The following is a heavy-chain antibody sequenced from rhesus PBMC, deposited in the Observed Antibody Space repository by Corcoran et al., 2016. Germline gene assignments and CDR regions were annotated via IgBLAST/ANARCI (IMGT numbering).Heavy chain of an antibody. J-gene: IGHJ4*01. CDR3: ARVHIAAALNFDY. V-gene: IGHV4-73*01. Sequence: QVQLQQWGEGLVKPSETLSLTCAVYGGSISGYYYWSWIRQPPGKGLECIGYIYGDTASTNYNPSLKKRVTILKETSKNQFSLKLRSVTAADTAVYYCARVHIAAALNFDYWGQGVQVTVSS. CDR2: IYGDTAST. CDR1: GGSISGYYY. D-gene: IGHD6-43*01.